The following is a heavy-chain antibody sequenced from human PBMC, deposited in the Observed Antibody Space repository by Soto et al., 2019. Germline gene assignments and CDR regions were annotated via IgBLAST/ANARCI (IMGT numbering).Heavy chain of an antibody. CDR3: ARQHGVDPPNGWIDP. D-gene: IGHD2-8*01. J-gene: IGHJ5*02. CDR1: GYSFATYW. CDR2: IYPGDSDT. V-gene: IGHV5-51*01. Sequence: PGESLKISCKASGYSFATYWIGWVRQMPGKGLEWMGIIYPGDSDTMYSPSFQGQVIISAHFSSTTTYLQWSSLKASDTAIYYCARQHGVDPPNGWIDPWGQGTLVTVSS.